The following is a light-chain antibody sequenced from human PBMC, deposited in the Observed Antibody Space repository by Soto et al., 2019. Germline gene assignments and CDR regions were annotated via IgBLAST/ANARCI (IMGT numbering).Light chain of an antibody. V-gene: IGKV3D-20*02. CDR3: QQRRIWPPIT. Sequence: PSTLTLSPGERPTLSCKAPQSVSSSYLAWYQQKPGQAPRLLIYGASSRATGIPDRFSGSGSGTDFTLTISSLEPEDFAVYYCQQRRIWPPITFGQGTRLEIK. CDR1: QSVSSSY. J-gene: IGKJ5*01. CDR2: GAS.